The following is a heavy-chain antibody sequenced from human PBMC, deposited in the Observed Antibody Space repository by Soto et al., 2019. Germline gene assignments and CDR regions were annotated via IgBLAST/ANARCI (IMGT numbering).Heavy chain of an antibody. J-gene: IGHJ4*02. CDR3: VKQYNWKYDY. CDR2: ISSNGGST. V-gene: IGHV3-64D*06. CDR1: GFTFSRNA. D-gene: IGHD1-20*01. Sequence: EVQLVESGGGLVQPGGSLRLSCSASGFTFSRNAMHWVRQAPGKRLEYVSAISSNGGSTYYADSVKGRFTISRDNSKNTLYLQMSSPRTEDTAVYYCVKQYNWKYDYWGQGTLVTVSS.